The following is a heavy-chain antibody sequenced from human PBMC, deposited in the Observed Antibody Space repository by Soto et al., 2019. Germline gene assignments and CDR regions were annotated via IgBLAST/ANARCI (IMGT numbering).Heavy chain of an antibody. D-gene: IGHD1-26*01. Sequence: QVQLVQSGAEVKKPGASVKVSCKASGYTFTSYGISWVRQAPGQGLEWMGWISAYNGNTNYAQKLQGRVTMTTDTSTSKAYRELRSLSSDDTAVYYWARESGLPYAFDIWGQGTMVTVSS. V-gene: IGHV1-18*01. J-gene: IGHJ3*02. CDR2: ISAYNGNT. CDR1: GYTFTSYG. CDR3: ARESGLPYAFDI.